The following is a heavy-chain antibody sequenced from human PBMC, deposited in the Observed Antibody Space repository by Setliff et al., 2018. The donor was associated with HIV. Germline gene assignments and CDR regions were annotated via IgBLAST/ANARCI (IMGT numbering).Heavy chain of an antibody. CDR2: LYYGGST. V-gene: IGHV4-39*02. Sequence: SETLSLTCTVSGDSISTSNSYWGWVRQPPGKGLEWIGSLYYGGSTYYNPSLKSRVTISVDTSKNHFSLKLSSVTAADTAVYYCARGRKRDGYNFYYYYMDVWDKGTTVTVSS. D-gene: IGHD5-12*01. CDR3: ARGRKRDGYNFYYYYMDV. CDR1: GDSISTSNSY. J-gene: IGHJ6*03.